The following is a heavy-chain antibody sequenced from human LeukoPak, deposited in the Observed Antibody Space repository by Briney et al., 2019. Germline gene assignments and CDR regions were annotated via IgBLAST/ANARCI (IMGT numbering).Heavy chain of an antibody. D-gene: IGHD4-23*01. V-gene: IGHV4-4*07. J-gene: IGHJ4*02. CDR2: IYTIGST. CDR1: GGSISSYY. Sequence: PSETLSLTCTVSGGSISSYYWSWIRQPAGKGLEWIGRIYTIGSTNYNPCLKSRVTMSVDTSKNQFSLKLSSVTAEDTAVYYCARVGTPRYFDYWGQGTLVTVSS. CDR3: ARVGTPRYFDY.